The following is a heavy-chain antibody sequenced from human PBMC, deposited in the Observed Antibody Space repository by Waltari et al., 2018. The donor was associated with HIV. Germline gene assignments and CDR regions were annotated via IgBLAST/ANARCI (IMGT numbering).Heavy chain of an antibody. V-gene: IGHV3-53*01. CDR1: GFTISSNY. D-gene: IGHD1-26*01. CDR3: ARDPRSSGYYGMDV. J-gene: IGHJ6*02. Sequence: EVQLVASGGGLIEPGGSLRVSCAASGFTISSNYMSWVRQAPGKGLGWFSFIYSGGSRYYADSAKGRFIISRNNSKNTVSLHMNSLRAEDTAVYYCARDPRSSGYYGMDVWGQGIKVTVSS. CDR2: IYSGGSR.